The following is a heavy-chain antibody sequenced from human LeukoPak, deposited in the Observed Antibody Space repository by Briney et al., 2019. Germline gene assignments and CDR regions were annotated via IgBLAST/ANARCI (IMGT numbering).Heavy chain of an antibody. CDR1: GYTLTELS. CDR2: FDPEDGET. CDR3: ATGDSGSDLFDY. J-gene: IGHJ4*02. D-gene: IGHD1-26*01. V-gene: IGHV1-24*01. Sequence: ASVKVSCKVSGYTLTELSMHWVRQAPGKRLEWMGGFDPEDGETIYAQKFQGRVTMTEDTSTDTAYMELSSLRSEDTAVYYCATGDSGSDLFDYWGQGTLVTVSS.